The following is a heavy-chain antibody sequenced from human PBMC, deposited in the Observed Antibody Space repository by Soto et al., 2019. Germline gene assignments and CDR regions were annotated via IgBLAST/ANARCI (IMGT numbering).Heavy chain of an antibody. D-gene: IGHD2-2*01. J-gene: IGHJ4*02. CDR2: VYYTGTT. CDR3: ARNWNLALVPAAYFDS. Sequence: SETLSLTCTVSNFSVLTSIYYWAWIRQPPGKGLEWVGTVYYTGTTYYNPSLQSRVTISIDTSKNQFSLNLNSVTAADTAVYYCARNWNLALVPAAYFDSWGQGTRVTSPQ. V-gene: IGHV4-39*01. CDR1: NFSVLTSIYY.